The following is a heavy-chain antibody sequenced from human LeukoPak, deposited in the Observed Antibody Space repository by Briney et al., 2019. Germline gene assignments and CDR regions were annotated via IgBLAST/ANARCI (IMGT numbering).Heavy chain of an antibody. Sequence: SETLSLTCTVSGGSISSYYWSWIRQPPGKGLEWIGYIYYSGSTNYNPSLKSRVTISVDTSKNQFSLKLSSVTAADTAVYYCARVLGCSSTSCDGSDYWGQGTLVTVSS. CDR2: IYYSGST. J-gene: IGHJ4*02. CDR3: ARVLGCSSTSCDGSDY. CDR1: GGSISSYY. D-gene: IGHD2-2*01. V-gene: IGHV4-59*01.